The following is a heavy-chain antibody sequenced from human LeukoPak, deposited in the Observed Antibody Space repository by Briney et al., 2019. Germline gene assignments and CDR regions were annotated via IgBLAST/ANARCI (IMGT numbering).Heavy chain of an antibody. J-gene: IGHJ4*02. D-gene: IGHD1-26*01. CDR1: GGSFSGYY. CDR3: ARALHGGSYFLDY. CDR2: INHSGST. Sequence: SETLSLTCAVYGGSFSGYYWSWIRQPPGKGLEWIGEINHSGSTNYNPSLKSRVTISVDTSKNQFSLKLSSVTAADTAVYYCARALHGGSYFLDYWGQGTLVTVSS. V-gene: IGHV4-34*01.